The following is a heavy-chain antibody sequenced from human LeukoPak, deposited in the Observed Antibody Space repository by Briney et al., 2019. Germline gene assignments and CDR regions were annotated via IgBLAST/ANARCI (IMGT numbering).Heavy chain of an antibody. Sequence: GESLTISCKGSGYPFSDYWISWIRQLPGKGLEWMGRLDPSDSYASYNPSFQGHVTMSADKSINTAYLKWSSLTASDSGMYYCARLPPKRGDWFDPWGQGTLVTVSS. CDR2: LDPSDSYA. CDR3: ARLPPKRGDWFDP. D-gene: IGHD3-16*01. V-gene: IGHV5-10-1*01. J-gene: IGHJ5*02. CDR1: GYPFSDYW.